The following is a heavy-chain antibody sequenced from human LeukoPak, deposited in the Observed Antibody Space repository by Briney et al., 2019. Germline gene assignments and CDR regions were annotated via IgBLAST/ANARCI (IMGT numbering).Heavy chain of an antibody. CDR1: GFTFSSYS. CDR2: ISSSSSYI. Sequence: PGGSLRLSCAASGFTFSSYSMNWVRQAPGKGLEWVSSISSSSSYIYYADSVKGRFTISRDNAKNSLYLQMNSLRAEDTAVYYCAIMWIWADMVRGAPEEVLDYWGQGTLVTVSS. CDR3: AIMWIWADMVRGAPEEVLDY. D-gene: IGHD3-10*01. V-gene: IGHV3-21*01. J-gene: IGHJ4*02.